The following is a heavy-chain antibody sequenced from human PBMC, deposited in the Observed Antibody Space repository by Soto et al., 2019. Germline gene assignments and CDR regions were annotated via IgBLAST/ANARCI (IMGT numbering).Heavy chain of an antibody. J-gene: IGHJ4*02. CDR1: GGSISSNY. CDR3: ARYRRAAVAGYTLDN. V-gene: IGHV4-59*01. Sequence: SETLSLTCTVSGGSISSNYWTWIRQPPGKGLEWIGYVYNSGSTNYNPSLKSRVTISEDTSKSQFSLKVNSMTAADTAVYYCARYRRAAVAGYTLDNWGQGILVTVSS. CDR2: VYNSGST. D-gene: IGHD6-13*01.